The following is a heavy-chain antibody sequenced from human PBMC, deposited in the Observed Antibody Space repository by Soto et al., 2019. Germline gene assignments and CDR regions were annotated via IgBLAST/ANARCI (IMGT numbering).Heavy chain of an antibody. CDR1: GYIFLYYP. V-gene: IGHV1-3*01. CDR2: INLGNGNT. Sequence: ASVLVSGKASGYIFLYYPSHWVRQAPGQRLEWMGWINLGNGNTAYSQKFQGRVTITRDTSASTVYMELSSLTSEDTAVYYCAREPLCGGKCYLNYFDPWGQGTLVTVS. J-gene: IGHJ5*02. CDR3: AREPLCGGKCYLNYFDP. D-gene: IGHD2-15*01.